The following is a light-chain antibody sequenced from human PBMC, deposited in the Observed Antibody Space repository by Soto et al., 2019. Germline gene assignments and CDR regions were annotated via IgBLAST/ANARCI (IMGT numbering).Light chain of an antibody. J-gene: IGKJ4*01. CDR3: MQGTHWPLT. V-gene: IGKV2-30*01. CDR1: QSLVYSDGHTY. Sequence: DVVMTQSPFSLPVTLGQPASISCRSSQSLVYSDGHTYLNWFQQRPGQSPRRLIYKVSNRDSGVPDRFSGSGSGTDFTLKISRVEAEDVGVYYCMQGTHWPLTFGGGTKVDIK. CDR2: KVS.